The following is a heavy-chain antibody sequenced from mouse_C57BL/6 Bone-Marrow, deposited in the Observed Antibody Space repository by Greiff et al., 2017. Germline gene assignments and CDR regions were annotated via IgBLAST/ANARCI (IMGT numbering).Heavy chain of an antibody. J-gene: IGHJ4*01. CDR2: IYIGNGYT. D-gene: IGHD1-1*01. V-gene: IGHV1-58*01. CDR1: GYTFTSYG. Sequence: EVKLQESGAELVRPGSSVKMSCKTSGYTFTSYGINWVKQRPGQGLEWIGYIYIGNGYTEYNEKFKGKATLTSDTSSSTAYMQLSSLTSEDSAIYFCALITTVVATSNAMDYWGQGTSVTVSS. CDR3: ALITTVVATSNAMDY.